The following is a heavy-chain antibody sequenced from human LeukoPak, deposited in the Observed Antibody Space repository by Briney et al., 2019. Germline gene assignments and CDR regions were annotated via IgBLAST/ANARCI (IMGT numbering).Heavy chain of an antibody. D-gene: IGHD2-2*01. CDR1: GYTFTSYG. CDR3: ARAFPRYCSSSSCYPFDY. J-gene: IGHJ4*02. V-gene: IGHV1-18*01. CDR2: ISAYNGNT. Sequence: ASVKVSCKASGYTFTSYGISWVRQAPGQGLEWMGWISAYNGNTSYAQKLQGRVTMTTDTSTRTAYMELRSLRSDDTAVYYCARAFPRYCSSSSCYPFDYWGQGTLVTVSS.